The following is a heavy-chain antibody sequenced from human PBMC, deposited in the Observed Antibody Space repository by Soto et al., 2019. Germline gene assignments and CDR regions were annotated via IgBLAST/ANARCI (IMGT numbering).Heavy chain of an antibody. Sequence: PGGSLRLSCAASGFTVSSNYMSWVRQAPGKGLEWVAVIWYDGSNKYYADSVKGRFTISRDNSKNTLYLQMNSLRAEDTAVYYCARDYDSSGYPRYYFVYWGQGT. CDR1: GFTVSSNY. CDR2: IWYDGSNK. J-gene: IGHJ4*02. CDR3: ARDYDSSGYPRYYFVY. V-gene: IGHV3-33*08. D-gene: IGHD3-22*01.